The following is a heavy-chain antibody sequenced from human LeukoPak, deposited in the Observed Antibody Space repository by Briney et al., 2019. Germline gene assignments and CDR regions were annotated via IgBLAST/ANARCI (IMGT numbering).Heavy chain of an antibody. Sequence: GGSLRLSCAASGFTFSSYAMSWVRQAPGKGLEWVSAISGSGGSTYYADSVKGRFTISRDNSKNTLYLQMNSLRAEDTAVYYCAKDSSSGWSPKPHDYWGQGTLVTVSS. CDR1: GFTFSSYA. V-gene: IGHV3-23*01. D-gene: IGHD6-19*01. J-gene: IGHJ4*02. CDR3: AKDSSSGWSPKPHDY. CDR2: ISGSGGST.